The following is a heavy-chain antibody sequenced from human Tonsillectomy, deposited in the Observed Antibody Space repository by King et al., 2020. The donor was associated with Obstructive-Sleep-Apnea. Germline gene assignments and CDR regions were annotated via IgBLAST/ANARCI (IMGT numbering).Heavy chain of an antibody. V-gene: IGHV1-58*01. J-gene: IGHJ6*02. CDR3: ASYALSGWYYYYYPMDV. CDR2: IVVGRGDT. Sequence: QLVQSGPEVKKPGTSVKVSCKASGFTFSSSAVQWVRQARGQRLEWIGWIVVGRGDTNYAQKFQERVTITRDMSTSTAYMELSSLRSEDTAVYSCASYALSGWYYYYYPMDVWGQGTSVTVS. D-gene: IGHD6-19*01. CDR1: GFTFSSSA.